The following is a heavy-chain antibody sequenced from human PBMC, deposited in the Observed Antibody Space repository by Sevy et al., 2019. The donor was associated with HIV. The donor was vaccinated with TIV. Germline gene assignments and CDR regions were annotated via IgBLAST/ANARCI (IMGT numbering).Heavy chain of an antibody. Sequence: GGSLRLSCVASGFIFSNYNMNWVRQAPGKGLEWVSSISSSSSYIYYADSVKGRFTISRDNAKNSLYLQMNSLRAEDTAVYYCAGENYYDSEGYRFDYWGQGTLVTVSS. CDR2: ISSSSSYI. CDR1: GFIFSNYN. J-gene: IGHJ4*02. CDR3: AGENYYDSEGYRFDY. D-gene: IGHD3-22*01. V-gene: IGHV3-21*01.